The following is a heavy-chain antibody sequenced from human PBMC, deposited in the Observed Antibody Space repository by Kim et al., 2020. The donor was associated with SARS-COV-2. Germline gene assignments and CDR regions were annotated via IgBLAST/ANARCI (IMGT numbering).Heavy chain of an antibody. CDR3: VKDLRGYSNV. V-gene: IGHV3-23*01. CDR1: GFTFSNYA. Sequence: GGSLRLSCVDSGFTFSNYAMTWVRQAPGKGLEWVSVSSGGDGTTYYADSVKGRFTISRDNSKNTVYLQMNSLRAEDTAIYYCVKDLRGYSNVWGQGSLVT. D-gene: IGHD3-22*01. CDR2: SSGGDGTT. J-gene: IGHJ4*02.